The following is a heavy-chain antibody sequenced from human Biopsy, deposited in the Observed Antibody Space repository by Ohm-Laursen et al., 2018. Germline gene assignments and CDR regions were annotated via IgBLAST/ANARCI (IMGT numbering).Heavy chain of an antibody. V-gene: IGHV1-2*02. CDR1: SYTFTGYN. CDR3: ARDPLNGHKHFDY. J-gene: IGHJ4*02. D-gene: IGHD2-8*01. CDR2: INCKTGAT. Sequence: SVTVSCNASSYTFTGYNIHWMRQAPGQGLEWLGYINCKTGATKYAQKFQGTITMTRDTSISTAYLALGSLRSADTAIYYCARDPLNGHKHFDYWGQGSLVTVSS.